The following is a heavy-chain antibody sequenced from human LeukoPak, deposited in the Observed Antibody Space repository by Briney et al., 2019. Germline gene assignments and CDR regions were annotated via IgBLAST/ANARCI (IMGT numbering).Heavy chain of an antibody. J-gene: IGHJ4*02. CDR3: ARDSSPSIAMDY. Sequence: PGGSLRRSGAGSGFTFSDYYMSWIRQAPGKGLEWVSYISSSGSTIYYADSVKGRFTISRDNAKNSLYLQMNSLRAEDTAVYYCARDSSPSIAMDYWGQGTLVTVSS. D-gene: IGHD6-6*01. CDR2: ISSSGSTI. V-gene: IGHV3-11*01. CDR1: GFTFSDYY.